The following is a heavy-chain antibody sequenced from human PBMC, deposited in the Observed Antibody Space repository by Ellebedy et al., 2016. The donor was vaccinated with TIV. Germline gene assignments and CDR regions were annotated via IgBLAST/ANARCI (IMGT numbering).Heavy chain of an antibody. D-gene: IGHD3-3*01. CDR1: GCSISSSSYY. CDR3: ARGQGFSLTIYYMDV. Sequence: SETLSLXXTVSGCSISSSSYYWGWIRQPQGKGLEWIGRIYYSGSTYYNPSLKSRVTISVDTSKKQFSLKMSSVTAADTAVYYCARGQGFSLTIYYMDVWGKGTSVTVSS. CDR2: IYYSGST. J-gene: IGHJ6*03. V-gene: IGHV4-39*07.